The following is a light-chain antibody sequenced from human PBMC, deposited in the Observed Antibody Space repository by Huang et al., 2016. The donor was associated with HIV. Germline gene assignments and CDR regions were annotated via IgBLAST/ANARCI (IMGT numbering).Light chain of an antibody. CDR2: AAS. Sequence: DIQMTQSSSSLSASVGDRVTITCRASQNISTYLNWYQQKPGKAPYLLIFAASSFQSGVPSGFSGSGSGTDFTLTISSLQPEDFATYFCQQSYGIPYTFGQGTRLEIK. J-gene: IGKJ2*01. CDR3: QQSYGIPYT. V-gene: IGKV1-39*01. CDR1: QNISTY.